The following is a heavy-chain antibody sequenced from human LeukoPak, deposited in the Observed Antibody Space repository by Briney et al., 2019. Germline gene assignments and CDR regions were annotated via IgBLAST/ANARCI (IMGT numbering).Heavy chain of an antibody. Sequence: PSETLSLTRTVSGGSISSYYWSWIRQPAGKGLEWIGRIYTSGSTNYNPSLKSRVTMSVDTSKNQFSLKLSSVTAADTAVYYCARGPADLAAAGIDPWGQGTLVTVSS. CDR1: GGSISSYY. J-gene: IGHJ5*02. CDR2: IYTSGST. D-gene: IGHD6-13*01. CDR3: ARGPADLAAAGIDP. V-gene: IGHV4-4*07.